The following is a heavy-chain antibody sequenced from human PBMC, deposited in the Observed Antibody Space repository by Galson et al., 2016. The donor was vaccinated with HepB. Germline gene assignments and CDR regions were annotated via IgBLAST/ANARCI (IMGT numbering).Heavy chain of an antibody. CDR3: AKNDILAGYSAFDY. D-gene: IGHD3-9*01. J-gene: IGHJ4*02. V-gene: IGHV3-30*18. Sequence: SLRLSCAASGFTFSSYAMHWVRQAPGKGLEWVAVISYAGSHKYYAASVKGRFTVSRDNSTNTLSLQMNSLRAEDTAVYYCAKNDILAGYSAFDYWGQGTLVTVSS. CDR1: GFTFSSYA. CDR2: ISYAGSHK.